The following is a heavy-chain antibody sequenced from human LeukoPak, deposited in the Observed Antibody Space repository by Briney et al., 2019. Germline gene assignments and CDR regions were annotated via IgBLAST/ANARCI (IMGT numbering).Heavy chain of an antibody. Sequence: SETLSLTCTVSGGSIYGGGYYWSWIRQPPGKGLEWIGYIYHSGTTYYNPSLKSRVTISVDTSKNQFSLKLSSVTAADTAVYYCARRSGVPAGFSFDYWGQGTLVTVSS. V-gene: IGHV4-30-2*02. D-gene: IGHD2-2*01. J-gene: IGHJ4*02. CDR1: GGSIYGGGYY. CDR2: IYHSGTT. CDR3: ARRSGVPAGFSFDY.